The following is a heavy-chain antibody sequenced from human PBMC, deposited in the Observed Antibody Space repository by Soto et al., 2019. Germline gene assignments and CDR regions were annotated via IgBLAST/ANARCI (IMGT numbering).Heavy chain of an antibody. CDR3: ARGPYWSGGSGYGYFYYMDV. Sequence: SETLSLTCAVYGGSFSGYYWSWIRQPPGKGLEWIGEINHSGSTNYNPSLKSRVTISVDTSKNQFSLKLSSVTAADTAVYYCARGPYWSGGSGYGYFYYMDVWGKGTTVTVSS. J-gene: IGHJ6*03. V-gene: IGHV4-34*01. CDR2: INHSGST. CDR1: GGSFSGYY. D-gene: IGHD2-15*01.